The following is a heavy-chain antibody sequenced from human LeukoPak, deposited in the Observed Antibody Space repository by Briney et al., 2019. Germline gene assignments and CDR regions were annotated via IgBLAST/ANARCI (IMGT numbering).Heavy chain of an antibody. CDR3: ATGDVTQGSPH. V-gene: IGHV1-2*02. CDR1: GYIFTGHY. J-gene: IGHJ4*02. CDR2: IIPNNGGT. D-gene: IGHD4-11*01. Sequence: ASVKVSCKASGYIFTGHYIHWVRQAPGQGLEWMGWIIPNNGGTNYAQQFQGRVTMTKDTSISTAYMELTRLTSDDTAVYYCATGDVTQGSPHWGQGTLVTVSS.